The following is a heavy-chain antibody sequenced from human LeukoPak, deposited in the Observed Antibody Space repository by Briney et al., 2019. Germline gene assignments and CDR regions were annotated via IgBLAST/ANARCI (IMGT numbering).Heavy chain of an antibody. CDR1: GGSISSGGYS. CDR3: ASSPAMVTWVDY. V-gene: IGHV4-30-2*01. Sequence: KASETLSLTCAVSGGSISSGGYSWSWIRQPPGKGLEWIGYIYHSGSTYYNPSLKSRVTISVDRSKNQFSLKLSSVTAADTAVYYCASSPAMVTWVDYWGQGTLVTVSS. D-gene: IGHD5-18*01. J-gene: IGHJ4*02. CDR2: IYHSGST.